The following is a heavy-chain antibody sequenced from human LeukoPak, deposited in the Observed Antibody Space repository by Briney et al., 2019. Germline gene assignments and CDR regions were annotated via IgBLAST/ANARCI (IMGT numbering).Heavy chain of an antibody. V-gene: IGHV3-33*01. Sequence: PGGSLRLSCAASGFTFSSYGMHWVRQAPGKGLEWVAVIWYDGSNKYYADSVKGRFTISRDNSKNTLYLQMNSLRAEDAAVYYCAGEGVEMATITWFDPWGQGTLVTVSS. CDR1: GFTFSSYG. J-gene: IGHJ5*02. CDR3: AGEGVEMATITWFDP. D-gene: IGHD5-24*01. CDR2: IWYDGSNK.